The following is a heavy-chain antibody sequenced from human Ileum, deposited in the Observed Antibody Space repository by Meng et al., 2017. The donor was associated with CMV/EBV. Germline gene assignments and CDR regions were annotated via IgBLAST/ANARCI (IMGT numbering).Heavy chain of an antibody. J-gene: IGHJ3*02. CDR2: INPNSGGT. CDR3: ARGDWDAFDI. V-gene: IGHV1-2*02. Sequence: ASVKVSCKASGGTFSSYAISWVRQAPGQGLEWMGWINPNSGGTNYAQKFQGRVTMTRDTSISTAYMELSRLRFDDTAVYYCARGDWDAFDIWGQGTMVTVSS. CDR1: GGTFSSYA. D-gene: IGHD3/OR15-3a*01.